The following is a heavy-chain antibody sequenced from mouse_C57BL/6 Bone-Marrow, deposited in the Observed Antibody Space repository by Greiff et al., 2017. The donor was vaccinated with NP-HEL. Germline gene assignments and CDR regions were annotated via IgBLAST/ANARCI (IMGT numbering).Heavy chain of an antibody. V-gene: IGHV5-17*01. CDR1: GFTFSDYG. J-gene: IGHJ4*01. CDR3: ARGEIYAMDY. Sequence: EVKLMESGGGLVKPGGSLKLSCAASGFTFSDYGMHWVRQAPEKGLEWVAYISSGSSTIYYADTVKGRFTISRDNAKNTLFLQMTSLRSEDTAMDYCARGEIYAMDYWGQGTSVTVSS. CDR2: ISSGSSTI.